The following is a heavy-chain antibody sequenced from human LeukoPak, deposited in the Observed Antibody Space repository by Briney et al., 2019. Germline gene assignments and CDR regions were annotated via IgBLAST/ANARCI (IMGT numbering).Heavy chain of an antibody. CDR2: INHSGST. D-gene: IGHD2/OR15-2a*01. Sequence: PSETLSLTCAVYGGSFSGYYWSWIRQPPGKGLEWIGEINHSGSTNYNPSLKSRVTISVDTSKNQFSLKLSSVTAADTAVYYCARFTTFGPHNWFDPWGQGTLVTVSS. V-gene: IGHV4-34*01. J-gene: IGHJ5*02. CDR3: ARFTTFGPHNWFDP. CDR1: GGSFSGYY.